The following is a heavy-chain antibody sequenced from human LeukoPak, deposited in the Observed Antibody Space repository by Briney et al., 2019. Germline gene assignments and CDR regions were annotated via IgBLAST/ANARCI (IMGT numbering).Heavy chain of an antibody. D-gene: IGHD1-26*01. CDR2: IQYDGSNK. V-gene: IGHV3-30*02. CDR1: GFTFSTYG. Sequence: PGGSLRLSCAASGFTFSTYGMHWVRQAPGKGLEWVAFIQYDGSNKYYADSVKGRFTISRDNSKSTLYLQMNSLRAEDTAMYYCAKDGLGSGSYSDYWGQGTLVTVSS. J-gene: IGHJ4*02. CDR3: AKDGLGSGSYSDY.